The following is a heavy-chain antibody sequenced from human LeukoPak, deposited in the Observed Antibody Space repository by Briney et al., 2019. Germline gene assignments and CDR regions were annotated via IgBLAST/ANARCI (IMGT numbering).Heavy chain of an antibody. Sequence: GGSLRLSCAASGFTFSSYAMSWVRQAPGKGLEWVSAISGSGGSTYYADSVKGWFTISRDNSKNTLYLQMNSLRAEDTAVYYCAKDQGSSGWSFDYWGQGTLVTVSS. CDR2: ISGSGGST. CDR3: AKDQGSSGWSFDY. CDR1: GFTFSSYA. D-gene: IGHD6-19*01. V-gene: IGHV3-23*01. J-gene: IGHJ4*02.